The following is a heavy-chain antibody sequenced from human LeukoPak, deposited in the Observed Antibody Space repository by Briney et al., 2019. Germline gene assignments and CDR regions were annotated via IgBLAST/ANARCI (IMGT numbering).Heavy chain of an antibody. CDR2: IYHSGST. D-gene: IGHD5-18*01. V-gene: IGHV4-59*08. CDR3: ARYVDSYGPFDY. Sequence: SETLSLTCTVSGGSISSYYWSWIRQPPGKGLEWIGYIYHSGSTNYNPSLKSRVTISVDTSKNQFSLRLSSVTAADTAVYYCARYVDSYGPFDYWGQETQVSVSS. CDR1: GGSISSYY. J-gene: IGHJ4*02.